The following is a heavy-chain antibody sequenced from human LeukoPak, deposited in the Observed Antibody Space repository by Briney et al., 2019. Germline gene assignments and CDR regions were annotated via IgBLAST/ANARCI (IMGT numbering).Heavy chain of an antibody. J-gene: IGHJ4*02. V-gene: IGHV1-2*02. CDR2: INPNSGGT. D-gene: IGHD2-2*01. Sequence: ASVKVSCKTPGYTFTGQYLHWVRQAPGQGLEWMGWINPNSGGTKSAQKFQGRVIMTRDTSISTAYMELRSLSSDDTAVYYCARRYCSSTSCYYFDYWGQGTLVTVSS. CDR3: ARRYCSSTSCYYFDY. CDR1: GYTFTGQY.